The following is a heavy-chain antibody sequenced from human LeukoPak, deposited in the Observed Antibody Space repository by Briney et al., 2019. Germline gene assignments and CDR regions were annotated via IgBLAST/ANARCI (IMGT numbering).Heavy chain of an antibody. CDR3: ARGVSKDWLYGPNFDY. CDR1: GGSISRYY. V-gene: IGHV4-59*01. J-gene: IGHJ4*02. D-gene: IGHD3-9*01. CDR2: ISYSGTT. Sequence: SETLSLTCTVSGGSISRYYWTWIRQPPGKGLEWIGYISYSGTTNYNPSLKSRVTISVDTSRNQFSLKLSSVTAADTAVYYCARGVSKDWLYGPNFDYWGRGTLVTVSS.